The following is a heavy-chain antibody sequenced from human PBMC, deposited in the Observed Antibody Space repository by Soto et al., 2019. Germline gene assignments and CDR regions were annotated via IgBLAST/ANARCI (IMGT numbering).Heavy chain of an antibody. CDR2: ISGSGGST. CDR1: GFTFSSYA. D-gene: IGHD3-3*01. Sequence: EVQLLESGGGLVQPGGSLRLSCAASGFTFSSYAMSWVRQAPGKGLEWVSAISGSGGSTYYADSVKGRFTISRDNSKNTLYLQMNSLRAEDTAVYYCAKAGQYDFWIGYPPRYYYYYYYMDVWGKGTTVTVSS. V-gene: IGHV3-23*01. J-gene: IGHJ6*03. CDR3: AKAGQYDFWIGYPPRYYYYYYYMDV.